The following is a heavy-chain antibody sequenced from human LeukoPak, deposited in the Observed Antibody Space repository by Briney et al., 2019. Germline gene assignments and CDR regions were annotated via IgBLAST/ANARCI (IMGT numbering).Heavy chain of an antibody. D-gene: IGHD2-2*01. CDR3: ARVLNPVPNDY. CDR2: ISSSSSYI. J-gene: IGHJ4*02. Sequence: GGSLRLSCAASGFTFSSYSMNWVRQAPGKGLEWVSSISSSSSYIYYADSVKGRFTISRDNAKNTLYLQMNSLRAEDTAVYYCARVLNPVPNDYWGQGTLVTVSS. V-gene: IGHV3-21*01. CDR1: GFTFSSYS.